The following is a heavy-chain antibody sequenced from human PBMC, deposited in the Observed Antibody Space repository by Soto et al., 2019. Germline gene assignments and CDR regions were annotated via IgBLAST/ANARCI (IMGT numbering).Heavy chain of an antibody. V-gene: IGHV3-48*02. D-gene: IGHD3-10*01. CDR3: ARDGVSGSGTEDYYYYGMDV. J-gene: IGHJ6*02. CDR1: GFTFSSYS. Sequence: EVQLVESGGGLVQPGGSLRLSCAASGFTFSSYSMNWVRQAPGKGLEWVSYISSSSSTIYYADSVKGRFTISRDNAKNSLYLQMNSLRDEDTAVYYCARDGVSGSGTEDYYYYGMDVWGQGTTVTVSS. CDR2: ISSSSSTI.